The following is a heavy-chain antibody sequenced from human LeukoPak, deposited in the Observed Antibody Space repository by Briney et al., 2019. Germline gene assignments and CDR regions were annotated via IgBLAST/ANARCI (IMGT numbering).Heavy chain of an antibody. CDR2: INHSGST. D-gene: IGHD3-3*01. CDR3: ARDPFDFLFDI. Sequence: NPSETLSLTCAVYGGSFSGYYWSWIRQPPGKGLEWIGEINHSGSTNYNPSLKSRVTISVDTSKNQFSLKLSSVTAADTAVYYCARDPFDFLFDIWGQGTMVTVSS. V-gene: IGHV4-34*01. CDR1: GGSFSGYY. J-gene: IGHJ3*02.